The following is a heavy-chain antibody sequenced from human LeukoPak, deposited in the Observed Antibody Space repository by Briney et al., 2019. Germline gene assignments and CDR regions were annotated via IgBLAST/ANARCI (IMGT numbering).Heavy chain of an antibody. CDR2: ISYDGSNK. D-gene: IGHD3-22*01. CDR1: GFTFSSYA. J-gene: IGHJ4*02. V-gene: IGHV3-30*04. Sequence: PGGSLRLSCAASGFTFSSYAMHWVRQAPGKGLEWVAVISYDGSNKYYADSVKGRFTISRDNSKNTLYLQMNSLRAEDTAVYYCEKYDSSGYYSGDYWGQGTLVTVSS. CDR3: EKYDSSGYYSGDY.